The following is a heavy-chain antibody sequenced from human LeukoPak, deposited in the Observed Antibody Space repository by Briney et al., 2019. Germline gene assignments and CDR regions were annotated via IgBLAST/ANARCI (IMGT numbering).Heavy chain of an antibody. CDR2: IRYDGSNK. J-gene: IGHJ4*02. D-gene: IGHD3-22*01. CDR1: GFTFSSYG. V-gene: IGHV3-30*02. Sequence: PGGSLRLSCAASGFTFSSYGMHWVRQAPGKGLEWVAFIRYDGSNKYYADSVKGRFTISRDNSKNTLYLQMNSLRAEDTAVYYCARDGRTYYYDSSGYFFDYWGQGTLVTVSS. CDR3: ARDGRTYYYDSSGYFFDY.